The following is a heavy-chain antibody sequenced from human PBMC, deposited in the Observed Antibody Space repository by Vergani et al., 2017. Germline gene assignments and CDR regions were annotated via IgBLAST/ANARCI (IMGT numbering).Heavy chain of an antibody. CDR1: GFTFSSYG. CDR3: AKDLWRSQQLPDY. D-gene: IGHD6-13*01. CDR2: ISYDGSNK. V-gene: IGHV3-30*18. J-gene: IGHJ4*02. Sequence: QVQLVESGGGVVQPGRSLRLSCAASGFTFSSYGMHWVRQAPGKGLEWVAVISYDGSNKYYADSVKGRFTISRDNSKNTLYLQMNSLRAEDTAVYYCAKDLWRSQQLPDYWGQGTLVTVSS.